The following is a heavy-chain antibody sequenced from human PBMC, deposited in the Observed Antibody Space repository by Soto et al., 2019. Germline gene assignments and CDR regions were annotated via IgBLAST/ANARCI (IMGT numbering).Heavy chain of an antibody. CDR1: GGSISSYY. V-gene: IGHV4-59*01. CDR3: ARVGGGAFDI. J-gene: IGHJ3*02. Sequence: SETLSLTCTVSGGSISSYYWSWIRQPPGKGLEWIGYIYYSGSTNYNPSLKSRVTISVDTSKNQSSLKLSSVTAADTAVYYCARVGGGAFDIGGQGKMVTVS. CDR2: IYYSGST. D-gene: IGHD3-16*01.